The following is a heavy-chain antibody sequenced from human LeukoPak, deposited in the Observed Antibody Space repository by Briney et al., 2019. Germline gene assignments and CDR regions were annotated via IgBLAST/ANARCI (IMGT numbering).Heavy chain of an antibody. CDR2: IWYDGSNK. D-gene: IGHD5-18*01. CDR1: GFIFSSYA. Sequence: GGSLRLSCAASGFIFSSYAMHWVRQAPGKGLEWVAVIWYDGSNKYYADSVKGRFTISRDNSKNTLYLQVSSLRTEDTAVYYCAKDRYSYAFEYSDSWGQGTLVTVSS. J-gene: IGHJ4*02. CDR3: AKDRYSYAFEYSDS. V-gene: IGHV3-30*02.